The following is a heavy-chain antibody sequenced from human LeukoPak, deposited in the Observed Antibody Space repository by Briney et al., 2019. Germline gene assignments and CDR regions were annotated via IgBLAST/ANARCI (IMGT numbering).Heavy chain of an antibody. CDR2: VYYSGST. CDR1: GCSVSSGIYY. CDR3: ARGVFSSSCYDY. Sequence: SETLSLTCTVSGCSVSSGIYYWSWIRQPPGKGLEWIGYVYYSGSTDYNPSLQSRVTLSVDTSKNQFSLKLTSVTAADTAVYYCARGVFSSSCYDYWGQGTLVTVSS. V-gene: IGHV4-61*01. D-gene: IGHD6-13*01. J-gene: IGHJ4*02.